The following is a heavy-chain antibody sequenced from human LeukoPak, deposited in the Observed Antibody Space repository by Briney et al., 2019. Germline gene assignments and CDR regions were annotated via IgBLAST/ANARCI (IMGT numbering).Heavy chain of an antibody. Sequence: ASVKVSCKASGYTFSNYGISWVRQAPGQGLEWMGWISAYSGNTNYAQKFQGRLTMTTETSTSTAYMELRSLRSDDTAVYFCARVSSYSSSWYYWGQGTPVTVSS. CDR1: GYTFSNYG. CDR3: ARVSSYSSSWYY. CDR2: ISAYSGNT. V-gene: IGHV1-18*01. D-gene: IGHD6-13*01. J-gene: IGHJ4*02.